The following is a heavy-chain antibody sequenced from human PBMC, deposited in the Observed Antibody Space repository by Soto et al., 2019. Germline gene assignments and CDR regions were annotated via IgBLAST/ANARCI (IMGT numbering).Heavy chain of an antibody. V-gene: IGHV4-59*08. Sequence: QVQLQESGPGLVRPSETLSLTCTVSGGSISSDSWTWIRQPPGKAMEWIGYIYDYGSSYYSPSLESRVAFSVDTSKNQLSLRLTSVTAADTAMYYCARVRTSLDLYYYYMDVWGRGTTVTVSS. CDR1: GGSISSDS. CDR3: ARVRTSLDLYYYYMDV. D-gene: IGHD2-2*01. CDR2: IYDYGSS. J-gene: IGHJ6*03.